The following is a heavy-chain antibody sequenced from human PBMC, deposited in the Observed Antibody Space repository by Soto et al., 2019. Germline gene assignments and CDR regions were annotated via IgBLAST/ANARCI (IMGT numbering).Heavy chain of an antibody. V-gene: IGHV1-69*13. CDR3: ARSPHVVAGSYYFDY. Sequence: SVKVSCKASGGTFSSYAISWVRQAPGQGLEWMGGIIPIFGTANYAQKFQGRVTITADESTSTAHMELSSLRSEDTAVYYCARSPHVVAGSYYFDYWGQGTLVTVSS. J-gene: IGHJ4*02. CDR1: GGTFSSYA. CDR2: IIPIFGTA. D-gene: IGHD6-19*01.